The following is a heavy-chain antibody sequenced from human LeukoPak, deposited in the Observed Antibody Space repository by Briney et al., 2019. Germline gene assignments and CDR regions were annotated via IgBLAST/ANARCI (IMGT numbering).Heavy chain of an antibody. Sequence: SETLSLTCAVYDGSFSGYYWSWIRQPPGKGLEWIGEINHSGSTNYNPSLKSRVTISVGTSKNQFSLKLSSVTAADTAVYYCARVRITMVRGVTMHYGMDVWGQGTTVTVSS. CDR1: DGSFSGYY. V-gene: IGHV4-34*01. D-gene: IGHD3-10*01. CDR3: ARVRITMVRGVTMHYGMDV. CDR2: INHSGST. J-gene: IGHJ6*02.